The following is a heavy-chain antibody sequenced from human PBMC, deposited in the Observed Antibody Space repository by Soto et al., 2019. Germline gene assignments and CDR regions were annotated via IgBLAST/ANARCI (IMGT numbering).Heavy chain of an antibody. CDR2: VNADGSST. J-gene: IGHJ4*02. CDR3: AKAGDWNYVFDF. D-gene: IGHD1-7*01. Sequence: GGSLRLSCAASGFSFTHYRIHWVRQVPGKGLEWVCRVNADGSSTNYAGFAKGRFTIARDNSKNTAYFEMNNLRVDDTALYYCAKAGDWNYVFDFWGQGTSVTV. CDR1: GFSFTHYR. V-gene: IGHV3-74*01.